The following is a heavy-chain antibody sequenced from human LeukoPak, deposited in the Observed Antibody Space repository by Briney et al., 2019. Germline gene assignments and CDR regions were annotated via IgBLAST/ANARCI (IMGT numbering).Heavy chain of an antibody. CDR2: IYYSGST. CDR1: GGSISSYY. Sequence: SETLSLTCTVSGGSISSYYWSWIRQPPGKGLEWIGYIYYSGSTNYNPSLKSRVTISVDTSKNQFSLKLSSVTAADTAVYYCARGDVVVAGARPDYWGQGTPVTVSS. D-gene: IGHD2-2*01. J-gene: IGHJ4*02. V-gene: IGHV4-59*01. CDR3: ARGDVVVAGARPDY.